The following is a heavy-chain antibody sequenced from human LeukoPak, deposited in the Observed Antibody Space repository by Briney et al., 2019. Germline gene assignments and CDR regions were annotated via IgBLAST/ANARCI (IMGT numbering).Heavy chain of an antibody. CDR3: AKDLQTWPRFPDY. Sequence: GGSLRLSCGASGFTFSDYAMSWVRQAPGKGLEWVSGINDNGSTRFYAASVKGRFTSSRDNPKNTLYLQMIGLRVEDTAVYYCAKDLQTWPRFPDYWGRGTLVTVSS. CDR2: INDNGSTR. CDR1: GFTFSDYA. D-gene: IGHD5-12*01. V-gene: IGHV3-23*01. J-gene: IGHJ4*02.